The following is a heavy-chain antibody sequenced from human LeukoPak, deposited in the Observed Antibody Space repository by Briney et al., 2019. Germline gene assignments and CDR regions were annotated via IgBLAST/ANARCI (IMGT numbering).Heavy chain of an antibody. J-gene: IGHJ4*02. V-gene: IGHV4-61*02. Sequence: PSQTLSLTCTVSGDSISSDFYYWRWVRKPAGRGREWIGRIYNSGSTDYTPSLKRRVTISVDTSKSQFSLNLSSVTAADTAVYYCARLRSPGDFDYWGQGTLVTVSS. D-gene: IGHD1-26*01. CDR1: GDSISSDFYY. CDR3: ARLRSPGDFDY. CDR2: IYNSGST.